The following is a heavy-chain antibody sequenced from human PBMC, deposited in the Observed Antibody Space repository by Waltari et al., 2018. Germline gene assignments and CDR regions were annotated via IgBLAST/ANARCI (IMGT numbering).Heavy chain of an antibody. CDR1: GDSMSSNDL. Sequence: QLQLEQSGPGLVKPSESLSLPCAVSGDSMSSNDLWNWVRQSPGKGRDWIGQVNRSGKTNYIRSLASRVTVSIDTAENQFSLTMPSPSAAGTAIYYCASDRGRGLYLGTWGQGPRVTVSP. CDR2: VNRSGKT. V-gene: IGHV4-4*02. J-gene: IGHJ5*02. D-gene: IGHD1-26*01. CDR3: ASDRGRGLYLGT.